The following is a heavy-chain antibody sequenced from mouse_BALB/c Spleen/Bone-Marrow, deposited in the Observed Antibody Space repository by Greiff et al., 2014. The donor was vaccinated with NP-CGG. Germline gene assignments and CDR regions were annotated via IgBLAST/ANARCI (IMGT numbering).Heavy chain of an antibody. D-gene: IGHD1-1*01. J-gene: IGHJ2*01. V-gene: IGHV2-6-5*01. CDR2: IWGGGIT. CDR3: AKHDTTVVVDY. Sequence: QVQLQQSGPGLVAPSQSLSITCTVSGFSLTDYGVSWIRQPPGKGLEWLGVIWGGGITYYNSTLKSRLSISKDSSKSQVFLKMNSLQTGGTAMYYCAKHDTTVVVDYWGQGTTLTVSS. CDR1: GFSLTDYG.